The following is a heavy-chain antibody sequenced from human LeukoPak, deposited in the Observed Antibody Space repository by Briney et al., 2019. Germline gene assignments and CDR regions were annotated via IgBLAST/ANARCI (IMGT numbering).Heavy chain of an antibody. J-gene: IGHJ6*03. D-gene: IGHD2-2*02. Sequence: PGGSLRLSCAASGFTFSSYSMNWVRQAPGKGLEWVSSISSSSSYIYYADSVKGRFTISRDNAKNSLYLQMNSLRAEDTAVYYCARDRYCSSTSCYTGLFYYYYYMDVWGKGTTVTVSS. V-gene: IGHV3-21*01. CDR1: GFTFSSYS. CDR2: ISSSSSYI. CDR3: ARDRYCSSTSCYTGLFYYYYYMDV.